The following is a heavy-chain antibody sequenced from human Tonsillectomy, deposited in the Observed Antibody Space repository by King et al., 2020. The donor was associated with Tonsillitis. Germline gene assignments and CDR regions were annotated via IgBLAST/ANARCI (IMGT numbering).Heavy chain of an antibody. CDR1: GYTFTSYY. CDR3: ATERRITMVRGVIGPYPNP. Sequence: QLVQSGAEVKKPGASVKVSCQASGYTFTSYYMHWVRRAPGQGLEWMGVINPSGGSTSYAQKFQGRVTMTGDTSTSTVYMELSSLRSEDTAVYYCATERRITMVRGVIGPYPNPWGQGTLVTVSS. J-gene: IGHJ5*02. D-gene: IGHD3-10*01. CDR2: INPSGGST. V-gene: IGHV1-46*01.